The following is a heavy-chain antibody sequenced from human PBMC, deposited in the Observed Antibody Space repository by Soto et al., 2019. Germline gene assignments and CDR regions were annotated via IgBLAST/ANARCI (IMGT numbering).Heavy chain of an antibody. V-gene: IGHV1-69*13. Sequence: SVKVSCKASGGTFSSYAISWVRQAPGQGLEWVGGIIPIFGTANHAQKFQGRVTITADESTSTTYMELSSLRSEDTAVYYCARDRSGMITFGGVSNWFDPWGQGTLVTVSS. CDR1: GGTFSSYA. J-gene: IGHJ5*02. CDR3: ARDRSGMITFGGVSNWFDP. CDR2: IIPIFGTA. D-gene: IGHD3-16*01.